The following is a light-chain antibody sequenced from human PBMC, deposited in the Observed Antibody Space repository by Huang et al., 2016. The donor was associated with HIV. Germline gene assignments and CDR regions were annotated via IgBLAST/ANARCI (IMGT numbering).Light chain of an antibody. CDR3: QQYNSYAT. Sequence: DNQMTQSPSTLSASVGDRVTISCRASQSISTSLAWYQQKPGKAPKLLIYKASTLQSGVPSRFSGSGSGTEFTLTISSLQPDDFATYYGQQYNSYATFGQGTKLENK. CDR2: KAS. J-gene: IGKJ2*01. V-gene: IGKV1-5*03. CDR1: QSISTS.